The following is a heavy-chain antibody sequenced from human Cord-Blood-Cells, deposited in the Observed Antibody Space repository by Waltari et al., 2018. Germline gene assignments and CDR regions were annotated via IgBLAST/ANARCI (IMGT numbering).Heavy chain of an antibody. CDR1: GYTFTSYA. D-gene: IGHD3-10*01. Sequence: QVQLVQSGAEVKKPGASVKVSCKASGYTFTSYAMHWVRQAPGQRLEWMGWFNAGNGNTKYSQKFQGRVTITRDTSASTAYMELSSLRSEDTAVYYCARDSGRSNYDYWGQGTLVTVSS. CDR3: ARDSGRSNYDY. J-gene: IGHJ4*02. CDR2: FNAGNGNT. V-gene: IGHV1-3*01.